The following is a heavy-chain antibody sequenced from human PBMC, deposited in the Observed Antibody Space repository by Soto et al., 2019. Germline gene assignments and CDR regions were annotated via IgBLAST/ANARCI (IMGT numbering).Heavy chain of an antibody. J-gene: IGHJ4*02. CDR3: ARGQMDYDSSGYFVNFDY. Sequence: ASVKVSCTASGGTFSSYAISWVRQAPGQGLEWMGGIIPIFGTANYTQKFQGRVTITADESTSTAYMELSSLRSEDTAVYYCARGQMDYDSSGYFVNFDYWGQGTLVTVSS. V-gene: IGHV1-69*13. D-gene: IGHD3-22*01. CDR1: GGTFSSYA. CDR2: IIPIFGTA.